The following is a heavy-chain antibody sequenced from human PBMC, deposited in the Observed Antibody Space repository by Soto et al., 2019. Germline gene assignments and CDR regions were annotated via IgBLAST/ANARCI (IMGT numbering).Heavy chain of an antibody. D-gene: IGHD3-22*01. J-gene: IGHJ4*02. CDR3: ARGGSGYVWFNEF. V-gene: IGHV1-69*01. CDR2: IIPVVDTV. Sequence: QEQLVQSGAEVKKSGSSVKVSCKDTGGLFSSYAVSWVRQAPGQGLEWMGGIIPVVDTVYYAQKFQGRGTITADESTNTAYMERSSLRSEDTAMYYCARGGSGYVWFNEFWGQGTLVTVSS. CDR1: GGLFSSYA.